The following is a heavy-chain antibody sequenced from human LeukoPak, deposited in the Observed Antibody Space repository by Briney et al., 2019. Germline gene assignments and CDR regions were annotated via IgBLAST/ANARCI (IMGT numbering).Heavy chain of an antibody. D-gene: IGHD3-22*01. V-gene: IGHV3-9*01. CDR1: GFTFDDYA. J-gene: IGHJ4*02. CDR2: ISWNSGSI. CDR3: AKDSTYYYDSSGYQFDY. Sequence: GRSLRLSCAASGFTFDDYAMHWVRQAPGKGLEWVSGISWNSGSIGYADSVKGRFTISRDNAKNSLYLQMNSLRAEDTALYYCAKDSTYYYDSSGYQFDYWGQGTLVTVSS.